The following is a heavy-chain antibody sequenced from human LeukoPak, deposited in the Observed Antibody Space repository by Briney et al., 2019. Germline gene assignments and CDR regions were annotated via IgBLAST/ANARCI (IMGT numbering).Heavy chain of an antibody. V-gene: IGHV1-18*04. CDR3: AREIPPLATVITKYYQYFMDV. J-gene: IGHJ6*03. CDR1: GYIFVSHG. CDR2: ISPHNGKT. Sequence: ASVKVSCKASGYIFVSHGISWVRQAPGQGLEWMGWISPHNGKTEYAQKFQGRVSMTRDTSTSTVYMEPRSLRSDDTAVYYCAREIPPLATVITKYYQYFMDVWGKGTTVTVSS. D-gene: IGHD4-23*01.